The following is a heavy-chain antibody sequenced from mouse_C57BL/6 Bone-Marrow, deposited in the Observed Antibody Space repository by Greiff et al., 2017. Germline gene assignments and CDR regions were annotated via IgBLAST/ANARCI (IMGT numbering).Heavy chain of an antibody. CDR1: GFTFSSYA. CDR2: ISDGGSYT. D-gene: IGHD2-2*01. CDR3: ARGGLPYYAMDY. J-gene: IGHJ4*01. Sequence: EVKLQESGGGLVKPGGSLKLSCAASGFTFSSYAMSWVRQTPETRLEWVATISDGGSYTYYPDNVKGRFTISRDNAKNNLYLQMSHLKSEDTAMYYCARGGLPYYAMDYWGQGTSVTVSS. V-gene: IGHV5-4*03.